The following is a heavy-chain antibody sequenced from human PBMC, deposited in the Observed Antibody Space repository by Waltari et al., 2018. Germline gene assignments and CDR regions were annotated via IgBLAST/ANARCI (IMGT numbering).Heavy chain of an antibody. CDR3: ARHLVACNEGVDY. CDR2: IYPSGAT. D-gene: IGHD6-19*01. V-gene: IGHV4-38-2*01. J-gene: IGHJ4*02. Sequence: QVQLQESGPGLVTPSETLFLSCAVSGYSSTSGYYWGWIRRPPGKGREWMGSIYPSGATSYNPSLKRRVTISVDTSKNQFSLKLSSVTAPDTAVYYCARHLVACNEGVDYWGQGTLVTVSS. CDR1: GYSSTSGYY.